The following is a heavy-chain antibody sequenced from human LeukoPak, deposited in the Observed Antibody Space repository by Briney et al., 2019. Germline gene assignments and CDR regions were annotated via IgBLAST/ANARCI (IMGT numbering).Heavy chain of an antibody. CDR1: GGSISSYY. CDR3: ALQSSGRRFDS. V-gene: IGHV4-59*12. Sequence: PSETLSLTCTVSGGSISSYYWSWIRQPPGKGLEWIGYIYYSGSTNYNPSLKSRVTISVDRSKNQFSLKVSSVTAADTAVYFCALQSSGRRFDSWGQGTLVTVSS. J-gene: IGHJ5*01. D-gene: IGHD3-10*01. CDR2: IYYSGST.